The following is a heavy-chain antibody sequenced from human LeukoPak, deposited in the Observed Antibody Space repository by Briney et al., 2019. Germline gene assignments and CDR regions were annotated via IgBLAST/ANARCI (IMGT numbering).Heavy chain of an antibody. CDR2: ISYDGSNK. D-gene: IGHD1-26*01. Sequence: GGSLRLSCAASGFTFSSYAMHWVRQAPGKGLEWVAVISYDGSNKYYADSVKGRFTISRDNSKNTLYLQMNSLRSEDTAVYYCAANEWELLQYEYAFDIWGQGTMVTVSS. CDR1: GFTFSSYA. V-gene: IGHV3-30-3*01. CDR3: AANEWELLQYEYAFDI. J-gene: IGHJ3*02.